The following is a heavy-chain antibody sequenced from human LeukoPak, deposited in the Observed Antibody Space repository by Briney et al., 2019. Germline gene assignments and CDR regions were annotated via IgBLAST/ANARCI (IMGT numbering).Heavy chain of an antibody. Sequence: SETLSLTCTVSGGSISSGDYYGSWIRQPPGKGLEWIGYIYYSGSTYYNPSLKSRVTMSVDTSKNQFSLKMSSVTAADTAVYYCASNYGSGSYHYFDYWGQGTLVTVSS. CDR1: GGSISSGDYY. CDR2: IYYSGST. CDR3: ASNYGSGSYHYFDY. V-gene: IGHV4-30-4*01. J-gene: IGHJ4*02. D-gene: IGHD3-10*01.